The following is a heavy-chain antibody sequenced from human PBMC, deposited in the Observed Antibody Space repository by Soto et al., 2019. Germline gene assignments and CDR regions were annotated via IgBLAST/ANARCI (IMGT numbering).Heavy chain of an antibody. J-gene: IGHJ4*02. CDR2: ISWSSSYM. D-gene: IGHD1-1*01. CDR1: GFSFSSYT. CDR3: ASLVTTGLADY. V-gene: IGHV3-21*04. Sequence: EVQLVESGGGLVKPGGSLRVSCAASGFSFSSYTMNWVRQAPGKGLEWVWSISWSSSYMYYTDSVKGRFTVSRDNAKNTLYLQMNSLRAEDTAVYSSASLVTTGLADYWGPGTLVTVSS.